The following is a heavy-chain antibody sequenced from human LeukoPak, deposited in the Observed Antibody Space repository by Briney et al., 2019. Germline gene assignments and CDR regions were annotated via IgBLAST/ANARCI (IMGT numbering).Heavy chain of an antibody. V-gene: IGHV4-30-2*01. CDR2: IYHSGST. CDR1: GGSISSGGYS. J-gene: IGHJ3*02. CDR3: ARTSIAARRANAFDI. Sequence: SQTLSLTCAVSGGSISSGGYSWSWIRQPPGKDLERIGYIYHSGSTYYNPSLKSRVTISVDRSKNQFSLKLSSVTAADTAVYYCARTSIAARRANAFDIWGQGTMVTVSS. D-gene: IGHD6-6*01.